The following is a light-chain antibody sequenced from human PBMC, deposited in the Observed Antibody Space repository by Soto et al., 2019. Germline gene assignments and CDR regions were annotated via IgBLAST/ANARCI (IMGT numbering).Light chain of an antibody. Sequence: EIVLTQSPATLSLSPGERATLSCRASQSVRSYLAWYQQTPGQAPRLLIYDASNRATGIPARFSGSGSGTDFTLTISSLEPEDFEVYYCQQRSNWPPYTFGQGTKLEIK. CDR1: QSVRSY. CDR2: DAS. CDR3: QQRSNWPPYT. V-gene: IGKV3-11*01. J-gene: IGKJ2*01.